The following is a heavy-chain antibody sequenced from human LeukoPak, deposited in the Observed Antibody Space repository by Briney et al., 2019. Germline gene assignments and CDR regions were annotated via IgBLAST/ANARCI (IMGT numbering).Heavy chain of an antibody. CDR2: IYYSGST. J-gene: IGHJ6*02. CDR1: GGSISSYY. Sequence: PSETLSLTCTVSGGSISSYYWSWIRQPPGKGLEWIGYIYYSGSTNYNPSLKSRVTISVDTSKNRFSLKLSSVTAADTAVYYCARLGYYYYGMDVWGQGTTVTVSS. CDR3: ARLGYYYYGMDV. V-gene: IGHV4-59*08. D-gene: IGHD3-10*01.